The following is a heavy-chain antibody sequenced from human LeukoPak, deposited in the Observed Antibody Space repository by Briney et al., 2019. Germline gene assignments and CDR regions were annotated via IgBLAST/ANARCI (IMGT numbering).Heavy chain of an antibody. CDR1: GFTFSTHW. J-gene: IGHJ4*01. V-gene: IGHV3-74*01. D-gene: IGHD3-22*01. CDR3: ARGPGSSGGAYVGDY. Sequence: PGRSLRLSCAASGFTFSTHWTHWVRQVPGRGPVWVSRADGGGSSTIYADSVKGRFSISRDNAKSTLYLQMNGLRAEDTAVYYCARGPGSSGGAYVGDYWGHGTLVTVSS. CDR2: ADGGGSST.